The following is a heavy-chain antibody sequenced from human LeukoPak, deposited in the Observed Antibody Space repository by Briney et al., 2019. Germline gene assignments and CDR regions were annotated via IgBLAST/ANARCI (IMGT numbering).Heavy chain of an antibody. CDR2: INHSGST. V-gene: IGHV4-34*01. Sequence: PSETLSLTCAVYGGPFSGYYWSWIRQPPGKGLEWIGEINHSGSTNYNPSLKSRVTISVDTSKNQFSLKLSSVTAADTAVYYCARDHLTNSGSSFDPWGQGTLVTVSS. CDR1: GGPFSGYY. J-gene: IGHJ5*02. D-gene: IGHD1-26*01. CDR3: ARDHLTNSGSSFDP.